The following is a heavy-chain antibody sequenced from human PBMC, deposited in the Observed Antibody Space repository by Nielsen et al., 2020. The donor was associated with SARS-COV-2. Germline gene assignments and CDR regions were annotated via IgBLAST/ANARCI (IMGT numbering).Heavy chain of an antibody. Sequence: GGSLRLSCAASGFAFPNYAMNWVRQAPGKGLEWVSNISGGGRSTYYADSVKGRFTVSRDNPKNTLYLQMNSLRADDTAVYFCAKDPLDYGGNSDTFDTWGRGTMVTVSS. CDR1: GFAFPNYA. J-gene: IGHJ3*02. V-gene: IGHV3-23*01. CDR3: AKDPLDYGGNSDTFDT. D-gene: IGHD4-23*01. CDR2: ISGGGRST.